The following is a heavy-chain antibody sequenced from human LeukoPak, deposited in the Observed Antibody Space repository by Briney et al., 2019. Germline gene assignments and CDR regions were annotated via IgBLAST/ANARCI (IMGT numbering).Heavy chain of an antibody. CDR3: AKSTISHYYDSSGYYYPLDAFDI. Sequence: GGSLRLSCAASGFTFSSYAMSWVRQAPGKGLEWVSAISGSGGSTYYADSVKGRFTISRDNSKNTLYLQMNSLRAEDTAVYYCAKSTISHYYDSSGYYYPLDAFDIWGQGTMVTVSS. J-gene: IGHJ3*02. V-gene: IGHV3-23*01. CDR1: GFTFSSYA. D-gene: IGHD3-22*01. CDR2: ISGSGGST.